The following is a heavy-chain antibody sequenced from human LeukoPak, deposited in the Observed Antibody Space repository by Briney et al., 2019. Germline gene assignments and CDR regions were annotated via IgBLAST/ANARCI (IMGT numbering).Heavy chain of an antibody. CDR1: GGSFSGYY. J-gene: IGHJ4*02. CDR3: ARDLAVASWFDY. Sequence: SETLSLTCAVYGGSFSGYYWSWIRQPPGKGLEWIGEINHSGSTNYNPSLKSRVTISVDTSKNQFSLKLSSVIAADTAVYYCARDLAVASWFDYWGQGTLVTVSS. V-gene: IGHV4-34*01. D-gene: IGHD6-19*01. CDR2: INHSGST.